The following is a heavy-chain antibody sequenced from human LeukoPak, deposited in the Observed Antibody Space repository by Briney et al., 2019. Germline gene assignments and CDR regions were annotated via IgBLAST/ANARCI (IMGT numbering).Heavy chain of an antibody. D-gene: IGHD5-18*01. Sequence: GGSLRLSCAAAGFTFSSYAMSWVRQAPGKELECVSAISGSGGSTYYADSVKGRFTISRDNSKNTLYLQMNSLRAEDTAVYYCAKDPRGYSFFDYWGQGTLVTVSS. J-gene: IGHJ4*02. CDR3: AKDPRGYSFFDY. V-gene: IGHV3-23*01. CDR1: GFTFSSYA. CDR2: ISGSGGST.